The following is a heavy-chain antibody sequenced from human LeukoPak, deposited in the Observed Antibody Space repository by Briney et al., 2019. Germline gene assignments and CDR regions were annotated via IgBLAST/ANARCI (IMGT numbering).Heavy chain of an antibody. Sequence: GGSLRLSCAASGFTFSSYAMSWVRQAPGKGLEWVSAISGSGGSTYYADSVKGRFTISRDNSKNTLYLQMNSLRAEDTAVYYCAKDLPSYRGGPQRGAFDIWGQGTMVTVSS. J-gene: IGHJ3*02. V-gene: IGHV3-23*01. CDR2: ISGSGGST. D-gene: IGHD3-16*01. CDR3: AKDLPSYRGGPQRGAFDI. CDR1: GFTFSSYA.